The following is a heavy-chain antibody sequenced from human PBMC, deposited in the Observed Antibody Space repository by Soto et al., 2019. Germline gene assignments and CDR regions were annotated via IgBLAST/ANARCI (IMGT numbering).Heavy chain of an antibody. CDR1: GFTFSSYS. CDR2: ISSSSDYI. D-gene: IGHD4-4*01. Sequence: EVQLVESGGGLVKPGGSLRLSCAASGFTFSSYSINWVRQAPGKGLEWVSSISSSSDYIIYADSVKGRFTISRDNAKNSAYVHMNSLRAEDTAVYYCAKSPTGDAFDMWGQGTMVTVS. CDR3: AKSPTGDAFDM. V-gene: IGHV3-21*01. J-gene: IGHJ3*02.